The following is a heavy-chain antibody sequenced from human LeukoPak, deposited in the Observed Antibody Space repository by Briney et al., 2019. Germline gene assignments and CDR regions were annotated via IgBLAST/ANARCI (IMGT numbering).Heavy chain of an antibody. V-gene: IGHV3-30-3*01. CDR3: ARDSGRYISGQGPYYYHGMDV. Sequence: GGSLRLSCAASGFTFSNAWMSWVRQAPVKGLEWVAVISNDETNKYYADSVKGRFTISRDNSKNTLYLQMNSLRPEDTAVYYCARDSGRYISGQGPYYYHGMDVWGQGTTVTVSS. CDR1: GFTFSNAW. J-gene: IGHJ6*02. CDR2: ISNDETNK. D-gene: IGHD6-19*01.